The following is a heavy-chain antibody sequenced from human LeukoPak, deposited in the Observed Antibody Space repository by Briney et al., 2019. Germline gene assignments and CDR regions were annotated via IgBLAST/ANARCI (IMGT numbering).Heavy chain of an antibody. CDR2: IYYSGST. V-gene: IGHV4-31*03. CDR3: ARGDDRRKTGY. J-gene: IGHJ4*02. Sequence: SETLSLTRTVSGGSISSGAYYWSWIRQHPGKGLEWIGYIYYSGSTYYNPSLKSRVTISVDTSKNQFSLRLSSVTAADTAVYYCARGDDRRKTGYWGQGTLVTVSS. D-gene: IGHD3-22*01. CDR1: GGSISSGAYY.